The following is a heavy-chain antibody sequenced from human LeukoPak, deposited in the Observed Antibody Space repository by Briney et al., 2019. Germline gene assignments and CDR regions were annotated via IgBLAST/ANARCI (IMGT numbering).Heavy chain of an antibody. CDR2: ISAYNGNT. D-gene: IGHD3-9*01. V-gene: IGHV1-18*01. CDR3: ARDLKASYDMLPCHPYYYRCTDV. CDR1: VYTFTLQC. J-gene: IGHJ6*02. Sequence: ASVKGSCKASVYTFTLQCISPAPWAPGQGLEWMGWISAYNGNTNYAQKLQGRVTMTTDTSTSTAYRELRSLRSDATAVYYCARDLKASYDMLPCHPYYYRCTDVGGQGTTVTVSS.